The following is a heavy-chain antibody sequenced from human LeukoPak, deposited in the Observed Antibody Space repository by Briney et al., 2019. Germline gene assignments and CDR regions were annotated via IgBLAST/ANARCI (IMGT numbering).Heavy chain of an antibody. J-gene: IGHJ4*02. CDR1: GLTFSSYA. V-gene: IGHV3-30-3*01. D-gene: IGHD3-22*01. Sequence: GGSLRLSCAASGLTFSSYAMPWVRQAPGKGLEWVAVISYDGSNKYYADSVKGRFTISRDNSKNTLYLQMNSLRAEDTAVYYCARSLDYYDSSGYYYGTFDYWGQGTLVTVSS. CDR3: ARSLDYYDSSGYYYGTFDY. CDR2: ISYDGSNK.